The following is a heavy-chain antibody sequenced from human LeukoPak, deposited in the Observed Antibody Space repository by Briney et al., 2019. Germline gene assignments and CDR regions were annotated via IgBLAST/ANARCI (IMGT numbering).Heavy chain of an antibody. CDR1: GFTFSSYW. Sequence: GGSLRLSCAASGFTFSSYWMSWVRQARGKGLEWVANIKQDGSEKYYVDSVKGRFTISRDNAKNSLYLQMNSLRAEDTAVYYCARPKGAVAGTFPFEYWGQGTLVTVSS. D-gene: IGHD6-19*01. CDR3: ARPKGAVAGTFPFEY. CDR2: IKQDGSEK. J-gene: IGHJ4*02. V-gene: IGHV3-7*03.